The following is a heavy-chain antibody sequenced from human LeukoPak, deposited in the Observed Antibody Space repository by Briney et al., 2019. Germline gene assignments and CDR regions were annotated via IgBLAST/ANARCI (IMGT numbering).Heavy chain of an antibody. D-gene: IGHD6-19*01. CDR3: ARDQSSGWYDSHDY. V-gene: IGHV1-18*01. CDR1: GYTFTSYG. J-gene: IGHJ4*02. Sequence: ASVKVSCKASGYTFTSYGISWVRQAPGQGLEWMGWISAYNGNTNYAQRLQGRVTMTTDTPTSTAYMELRSLRSDDTAVYYCARDQSSGWYDSHDYWGQGTLVTVSS. CDR2: ISAYNGNT.